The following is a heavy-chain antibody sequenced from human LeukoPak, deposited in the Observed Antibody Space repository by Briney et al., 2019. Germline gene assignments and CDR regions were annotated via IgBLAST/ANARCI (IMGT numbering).Heavy chain of an antibody. CDR2: FDPEDGET. CDR1: GYTLTELS. Sequence: ASVKVSCRVSGYTLTELSMHWVRQAPGKGLEWMGGFDPEDGETIYAQKLQGRVTMTEDTSTDTAYMELSSLRSEDTAVYYCATDQYYYDSSGYPRALYAFDIWGQGTMVTVSS. CDR3: ATDQYYYDSSGYPRALYAFDI. J-gene: IGHJ3*02. V-gene: IGHV1-24*01. D-gene: IGHD3-22*01.